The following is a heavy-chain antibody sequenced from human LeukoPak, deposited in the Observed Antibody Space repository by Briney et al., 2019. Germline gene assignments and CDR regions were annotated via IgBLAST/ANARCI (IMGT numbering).Heavy chain of an antibody. J-gene: IGHJ6*03. D-gene: IGHD1-26*01. CDR2: IIPIFGTA. Sequence: GSSVKVSSKASAGTFSSYAISWVRQAPRQGLEWMGGIIPIFGTANYAQKFQGRVTITTDESTSTAYMELSSLKSEDTAVYYCAISGSYGYYYYHIDVWGKGTTVTVSS. CDR3: AISGSYGYYYYHIDV. CDR1: AGTFSSYA. V-gene: IGHV1-69*05.